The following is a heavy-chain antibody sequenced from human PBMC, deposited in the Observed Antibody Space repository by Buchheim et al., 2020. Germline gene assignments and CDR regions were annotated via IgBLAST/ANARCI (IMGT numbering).Heavy chain of an antibody. V-gene: IGHV3-23*01. J-gene: IGHJ4*02. Sequence: EVQLLESGGGLVQPGGSLRLSCAASGFTFSSYAMSWVRQAPGKGLEWVSAISGSGGSTYYADSVKGRFTISRDNSKNTLYLQMNSLRAEDTAVYYCAKSLGYCSGGSCHRGYSYGPVGPIFDYWGQGTL. CDR1: GFTFSSYA. D-gene: IGHD2-15*01. CDR2: ISGSGGST. CDR3: AKSLGYCSGGSCHRGYSYGPVGPIFDY.